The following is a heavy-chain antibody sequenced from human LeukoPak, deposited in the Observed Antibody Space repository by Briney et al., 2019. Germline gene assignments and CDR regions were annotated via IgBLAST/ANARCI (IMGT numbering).Heavy chain of an antibody. Sequence: GGSLRLSCAASGFTFDDYGMSWVRQAPGKGLEWVSGINWNGGSTGYADSVKGRFTISRDNAKNSLYLQMNSLRAEDTALYYCAREQWPEKYYYYYYYMDVWGKGTTVTVSS. J-gene: IGHJ6*03. D-gene: IGHD6-19*01. CDR2: INWNGGST. CDR3: AREQWPEKYYYYYYYMDV. CDR1: GFTFDDYG. V-gene: IGHV3-20*04.